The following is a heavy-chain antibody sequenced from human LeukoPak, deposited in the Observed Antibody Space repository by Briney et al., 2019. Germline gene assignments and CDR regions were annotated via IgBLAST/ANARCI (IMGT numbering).Heavy chain of an antibody. J-gene: IGHJ5*02. CDR2: ISAYNGNT. CDR1: GYTFTSYG. V-gene: IGHV1-18*01. CDR3: ARGYCSSTRCYFDP. Sequence: ASVKVSCKASGYTFTSYGISWVRQAPGQGLEWMGWISAYNGNTNYAQKLQGRVTMTTDTSTSTAYIELRSLRSDDTAVYYCARGYCSSTRCYFDPWGQGTLVTVSS. D-gene: IGHD2-2*01.